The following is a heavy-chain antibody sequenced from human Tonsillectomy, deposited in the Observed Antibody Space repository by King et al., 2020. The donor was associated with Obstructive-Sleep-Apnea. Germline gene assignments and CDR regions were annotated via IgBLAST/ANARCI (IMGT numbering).Heavy chain of an antibody. CDR3: ARVDYDILTGYHDTYYFDY. Sequence: QLVQSGGGLVQPGGSLRLSCVASGFTFSSYSMNWVRQAPGKGLEWVSYISSSSITIYYADSVKGRFTISRDNAKNSVYLQMNSLRAEDTAVYYCARVDYDILTGYHDTYYFDYWGQGTLVTVSS. V-gene: IGHV3-48*04. CDR1: GFTFSSYS. CDR2: ISSSSITI. J-gene: IGHJ4*02. D-gene: IGHD3-9*01.